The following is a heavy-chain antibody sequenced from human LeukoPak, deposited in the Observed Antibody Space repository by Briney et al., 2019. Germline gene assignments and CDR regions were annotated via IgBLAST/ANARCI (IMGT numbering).Heavy chain of an antibody. D-gene: IGHD1-1*01. Sequence: GGSLSLSCAASGFSFSSSWMTWVRQAPGKGLEWVATIKHDGSEKFYVNSVKGRFTISRDNTKDSLYLQMNSLRADDTAVYYCASLWDDGYWGQGTLVTVSS. CDR2: IKHDGSEK. J-gene: IGHJ4*02. V-gene: IGHV3-7*02. CDR3: ASLWDDGY. CDR1: GFSFSSSW.